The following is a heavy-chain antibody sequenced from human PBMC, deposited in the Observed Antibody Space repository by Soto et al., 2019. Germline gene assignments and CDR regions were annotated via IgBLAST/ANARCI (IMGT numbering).Heavy chain of an antibody. V-gene: IGHV1-69*13. CDR2: IIPIFGTA. J-gene: IGHJ5*02. D-gene: IGHD3-22*01. CDR3: ARERFESLLLQHWFDP. Sequence: SVKVSCKASGGTFSSYAISWVRQAPGQGLEWMGGIIPIFGTANYAQKFQGRVTITADESTSTAYMELSSLRSEDTAVYYCARERFESLLLQHWFDPWGQGTLVTVSS. CDR1: GGTFSSYA.